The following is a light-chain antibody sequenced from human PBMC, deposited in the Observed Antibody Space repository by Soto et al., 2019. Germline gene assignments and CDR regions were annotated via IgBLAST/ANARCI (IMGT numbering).Light chain of an antibody. Sequence: SYELTQPLSVSVALGQTATISCGGDNVGSKNVQWYQRKPGQAPLMVIYRDSGRPSEIPERFSGSHSGNTATLTITRAQGGDEADYYCQVWDSNTAHVLFGGGTNLTVL. CDR2: RDS. CDR1: NVGSKN. V-gene: IGLV3-9*01. CDR3: QVWDSNTAHVL. J-gene: IGLJ2*01.